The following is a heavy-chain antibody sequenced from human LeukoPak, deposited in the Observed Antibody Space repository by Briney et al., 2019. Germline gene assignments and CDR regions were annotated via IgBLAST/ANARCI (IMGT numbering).Heavy chain of an antibody. V-gene: IGHV1-69*04. CDR1: GGTFSSYA. Sequence: GASVKVSCKASGGTFSSYAISWVRQAPGQGLEWMGRIIPILGIANYAQKLQGRVTMTTDTSTSTAYMELRSLRSDDTAVYYCARDRPEMASDYWGQGTLVTVSS. CDR3: ARDRPEMASDY. D-gene: IGHD5-12*01. CDR2: IIPILGIA. J-gene: IGHJ4*02.